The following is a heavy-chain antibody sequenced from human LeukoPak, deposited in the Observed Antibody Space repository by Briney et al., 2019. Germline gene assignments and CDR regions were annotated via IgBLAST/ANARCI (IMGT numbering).Heavy chain of an antibody. CDR1: GFTVSSYA. V-gene: IGHV3-48*03. D-gene: IGHD6-19*01. CDR2: ITNNGSTI. Sequence: GGSLRLSCAASGFTVSSYAMNWVRQAPGKGLEWVSYITNNGSTIYYADSVKGRFTISRDKAENSLYLQMNSLRAENTAIYYCARDQWLAYYYYGMDVWGQGTTVTVSS. CDR3: ARDQWLAYYYYGMDV. J-gene: IGHJ6*02.